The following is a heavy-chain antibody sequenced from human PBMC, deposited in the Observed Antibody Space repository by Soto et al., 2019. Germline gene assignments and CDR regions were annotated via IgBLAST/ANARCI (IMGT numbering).Heavy chain of an antibody. CDR2: ISSSSSYI. Sequence: GGSLRLSCAASGFTFSSYSMNWVRQAPGKGLEWVSSISSSSSYIYYADSVKGRFTISRDNAKNSLYLQMNSLRAEDTAVYYCARGKTVGATREPLYYYYGMDVWGQGTTVNVSS. CDR1: GFTFSSYS. CDR3: ARGKTVGATREPLYYYYGMDV. V-gene: IGHV3-21*01. J-gene: IGHJ6*01. D-gene: IGHD1-26*01.